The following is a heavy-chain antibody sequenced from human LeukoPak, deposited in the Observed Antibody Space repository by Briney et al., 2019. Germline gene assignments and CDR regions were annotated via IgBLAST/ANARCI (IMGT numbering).Heavy chain of an antibody. CDR3: AKDMRSFDY. J-gene: IGHJ4*02. D-gene: IGHD3-16*01. CDR1: GFTFSSYG. CDR2: ISYDGSNK. Sequence: GGFLRLSCAASGFTFSSYGMHWVRQAPGKGLEWVAVISYDGSNKYYADSVKGRFTISRDNSKNTLYLQMNSLRAEDTAVYYCAKDMRSFDYWGQGTLVTVSS. V-gene: IGHV3-30*18.